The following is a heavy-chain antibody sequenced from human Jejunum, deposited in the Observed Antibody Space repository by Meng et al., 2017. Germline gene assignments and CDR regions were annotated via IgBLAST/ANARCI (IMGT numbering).Heavy chain of an antibody. V-gene: IGHV3-15*01. CDR1: GCTFNDAG. CDR2: IKSRSDGRTT. CDR3: ATLVGYHTDS. J-gene: IGHJ4*02. D-gene: IGHD1-26*01. Sequence: VDQVEEGGDLVKPWGSLRLDWSASGCTFNDAGMSVVRQAPGKWLEWVGRIKSRSDGRTTDYAAPVKVRFIISRDDSTNTVYLQMNSPKTEDTAAYYCATLVGYHTDSWGQGTLVTVSS.